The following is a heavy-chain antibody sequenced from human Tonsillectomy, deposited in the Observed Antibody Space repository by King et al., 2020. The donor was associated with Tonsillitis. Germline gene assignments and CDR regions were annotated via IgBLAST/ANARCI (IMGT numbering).Heavy chain of an antibody. CDR3: AKDRVVADDYFDY. J-gene: IGHJ4*02. CDR1: GFTFSNYA. Sequence: VQLVESGGGVVQPGRSLRLSCAASGFTFSNYAMHWVRQAPGKGLEWVSLISYDGSNKYYADSVKGRFTISRDNSKNTLYLQMNSLRAEDTAVYYCAKDRVVADDYFDYWGQGTLVTVSS. V-gene: IGHV3-30*18. CDR2: ISYDGSNK. D-gene: IGHD3-22*01.